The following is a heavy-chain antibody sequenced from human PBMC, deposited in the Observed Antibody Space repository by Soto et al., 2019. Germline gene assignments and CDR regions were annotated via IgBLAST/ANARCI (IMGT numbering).Heavy chain of an antibody. V-gene: IGHV3-30-3*01. Sequence: PGGSLRLSCAASGFTFSSYAMHWVRQAPGKGLEWVAVISYDGSNKYYADSVKGRFTISRDNSKNTLYLQMNSLRAEDTAVYYYARDLMGIQLWPRPTYYNYGMDVWGQGTTVTVSS. CDR3: ARDLMGIQLWPRPTYYNYGMDV. J-gene: IGHJ6*02. D-gene: IGHD5-18*01. CDR2: ISYDGSNK. CDR1: GFTFSSYA.